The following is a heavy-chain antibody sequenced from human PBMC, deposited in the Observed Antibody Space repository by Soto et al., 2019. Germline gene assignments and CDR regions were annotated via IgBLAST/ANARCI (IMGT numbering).Heavy chain of an antibody. CDR1: GGSISRSYW. CDR3: ARGGVCSDSVPGYYCMEF. V-gene: IGHV4-4*02. D-gene: IGHD2-15*01. J-gene: IGHJ6*02. CDR2: IYHTGSI. Sequence: SETLSLTCTVSGGSISRSYWWSWTRQSPEKGLEWIGEIYHTGSINYSPSLSSRITISVDNSNNQFSLRLSPVTAADTAVYYCARGGVCSDSVPGYYCMEFWCPGITVTVSS.